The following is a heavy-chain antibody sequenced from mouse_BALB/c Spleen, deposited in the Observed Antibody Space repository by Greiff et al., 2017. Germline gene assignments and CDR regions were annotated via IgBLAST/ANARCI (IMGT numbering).Heavy chain of an antibody. V-gene: IGHV5-12-1*01. CDR1: GFAFSSYD. CDR2: ISSGGGST. CDR3: ARGITTGSYYFDY. D-gene: IGHD1-1*01. J-gene: IGHJ2*01. Sequence: DVKLVESGGGLVKPGGSLKLSCAASGFAFSSYDMSWVRQTPEKRLEWVAYISSGGGSTYYPDTVKGRFTISRDNAKNTLYLQMSSLKSEDTAMYYCARGITTGSYYFDYWGQGTTLTVSS.